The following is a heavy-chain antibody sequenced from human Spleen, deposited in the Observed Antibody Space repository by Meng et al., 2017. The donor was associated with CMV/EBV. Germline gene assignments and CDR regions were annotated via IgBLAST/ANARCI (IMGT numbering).Heavy chain of an antibody. CDR3: ARDHGEYQNAFDI. CDR1: GITFGYYY. Sequence: SCAASGITFGYYYMSWIRQAPGKAHEWMSYIGNNGDTTYYADSAKSRFTISRDNAKNSQMLQMYSLRAEDTAVYYCARDHGEYQNAFDIWGQGTMVTVSS. CDR2: IGNNGDTT. V-gene: IGHV3-11*04. J-gene: IGHJ3*02. D-gene: IGHD6-6*01.